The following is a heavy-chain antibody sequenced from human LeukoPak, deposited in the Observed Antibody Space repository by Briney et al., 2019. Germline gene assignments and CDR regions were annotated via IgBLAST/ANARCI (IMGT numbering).Heavy chain of an antibody. V-gene: IGHV3-23*01. CDR3: ANHPNTMVRGVAYYYGMDV. Sequence: GGSLRLSCAASGFTFSSYAMSWVRQAPGKGLEWVSAISGSGGSTYYAASVKGRFTISRDNSKNTLYLQMNRLRAEDTAVYYCANHPNTMVRGVAYYYGMDVWGQGTTVTVSS. J-gene: IGHJ6*02. D-gene: IGHD3-10*01. CDR1: GFTFSSYA. CDR2: ISGSGGST.